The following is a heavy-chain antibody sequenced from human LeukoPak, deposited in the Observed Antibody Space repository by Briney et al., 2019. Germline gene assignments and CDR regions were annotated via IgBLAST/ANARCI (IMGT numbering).Heavy chain of an antibody. CDR2: INPNSGGT. CDR3: ARGGHYRASPLAFDI. D-gene: IGHD1-14*01. J-gene: IGHJ3*02. CDR1: GYTFTGYY. V-gene: IGHV1-2*02. Sequence: ASVKVSCKASGYTFTGYYMHWVRQAPGQGLEWMGWINPNSGGTNYAQKFQGRVTMTRDTSISTAYMELSRLRSDDTAVYYRARGGHYRASPLAFDIWGQGTMVTVSS.